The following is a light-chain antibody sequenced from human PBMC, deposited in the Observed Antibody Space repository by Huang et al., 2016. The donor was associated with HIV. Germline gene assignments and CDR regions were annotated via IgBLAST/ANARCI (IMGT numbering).Light chain of an antibody. CDR1: QSDVN. J-gene: IGKJ5*01. CDR3: QQRSAWPPIT. Sequence: ETVLTQSPDTLSLSPGERAILFCRASQSDVNLAWYQHKVGQAPRLLIYDASNRASGIPARFSGSGSGTDFTLTVNILEPEDSAVYYCQQRSAWPPITFGQGTRLEMK. CDR2: DAS. V-gene: IGKV3-11*01.